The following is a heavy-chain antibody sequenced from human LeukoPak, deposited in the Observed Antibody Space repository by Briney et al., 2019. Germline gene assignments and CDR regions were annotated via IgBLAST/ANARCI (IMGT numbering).Heavy chain of an antibody. J-gene: IGHJ4*02. V-gene: IGHV3-30*04. Sequence: GGSLRLSCAASGLTFSNYAMHWVRQAPGKGLEWVAVISYDGSRKYYSDSVKGRLTISRDNSKNTVYVQMNSLRVEDTAVYYCAKALGYSYEGYWGQGTLVTVSS. CDR3: AKALGYSYEGY. D-gene: IGHD5-18*01. CDR2: ISYDGSRK. CDR1: GLTFSNYA.